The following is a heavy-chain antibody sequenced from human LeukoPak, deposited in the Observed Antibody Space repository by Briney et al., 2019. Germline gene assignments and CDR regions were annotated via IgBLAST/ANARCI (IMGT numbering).Heavy chain of an antibody. V-gene: IGHV3-15*01. CDR1: GFTFSNAW. CDR3: TTDVSMIVVRDY. D-gene: IGHD3-22*01. J-gene: IGHJ4*02. Sequence: GGSLRLSCAASGFTFSNAWMSWVRQAPGKGLEWVGRIKSKTDGGTTDYAAPVKDRFTISRDDSKNTLYLQMNSLKTEDTAVYYCTTDVSMIVVRDYWGQGTLVTVSS. CDR2: IKSKTDGGTT.